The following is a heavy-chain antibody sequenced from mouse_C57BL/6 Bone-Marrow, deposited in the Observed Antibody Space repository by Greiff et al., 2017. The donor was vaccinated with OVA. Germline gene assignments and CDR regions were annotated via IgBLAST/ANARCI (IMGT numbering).Heavy chain of an antibody. D-gene: IGHD2-4*01. Sequence: QVQLQQSGPGILQPSQTLSLTCSFSGFSLSTFGMGVGWIRQPSGKGLEWLAPIWWDDDKYYNPALKSRLTISKDTSKNQVFLKIANVDTADTATYYCARIAIYYDYAWFAYWGQGTLVTVSA. J-gene: IGHJ3*01. CDR1: GFSLSTFGMG. CDR3: ARIAIYYDYAWFAY. V-gene: IGHV8-8*01. CDR2: IWWDDDK.